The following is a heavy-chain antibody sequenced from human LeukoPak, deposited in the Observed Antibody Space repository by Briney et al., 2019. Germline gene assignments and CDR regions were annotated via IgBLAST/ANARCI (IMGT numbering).Heavy chain of an antibody. CDR1: CGSFSGYY. CDR2: INHSGST. CDR3: ARAVLAATPTTITDYMDV. D-gene: IGHD2-2*01. J-gene: IGHJ6*03. Sequence: SETLSLTCAVYCGSFSGYYWSWIRQPPGKGLEWIGEINHSGSTNYNPSLKSRVTISVDTSKNQFSLKLSSVTAADTVVYYCARAVLAATPTTITDYMDVWGKGTTVTVSS. V-gene: IGHV4-34*01.